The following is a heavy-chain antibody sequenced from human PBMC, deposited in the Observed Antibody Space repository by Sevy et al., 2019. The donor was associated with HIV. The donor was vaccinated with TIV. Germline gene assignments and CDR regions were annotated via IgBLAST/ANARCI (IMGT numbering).Heavy chain of an antibody. Sequence: GESLKISCVASRFAFSSYWMSWVRQAPGKGLEWVANIKQDGSEKYYVDSVKGRFTISRDNDQNSLYLQMNSLRAEDTAVYYCARAEVTPRYGMDVWGQGTTVTVSS. V-gene: IGHV3-7*01. CDR2: IKQDGSEK. D-gene: IGHD2-21*02. CDR1: RFAFSSYW. CDR3: ARAEVTPRYGMDV. J-gene: IGHJ6*02.